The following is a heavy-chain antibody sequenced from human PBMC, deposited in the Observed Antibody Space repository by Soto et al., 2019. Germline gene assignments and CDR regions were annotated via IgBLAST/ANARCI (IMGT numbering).Heavy chain of an antibody. V-gene: IGHV5-51*01. CDR1: GYSFTSYW. Sequence: GESLKISCKGSGYSFTSYWIGWVRQMPGKGLEWMGIIYPGDSDTRYSPSFQGQVTISADKSISTAYLQWSSLKASDTAMYYCSRQHRLRYVDWLLPDYWGQGTLVTVSS. CDR2: IYPGDSDT. D-gene: IGHD3-9*01. CDR3: SRQHRLRYVDWLLPDY. J-gene: IGHJ4*02.